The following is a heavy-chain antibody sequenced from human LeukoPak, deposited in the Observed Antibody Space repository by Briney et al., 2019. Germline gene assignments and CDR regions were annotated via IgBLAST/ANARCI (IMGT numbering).Heavy chain of an antibody. J-gene: IGHJ4*02. V-gene: IGHV4-30-4*08. CDR1: GGSISSGDYY. D-gene: IGHD5-18*01. CDR3: ARDVADTAMGFDY. Sequence: SQTLSLTCTVSGGSISSGDYYWSWIRQPPGKGLEWIGYIPYSGSTYYNPSLKSRVTISVDTSKNQFSLKLSSVTAADTAVYYCARDVADTAMGFDYWGQGTLVTVSS. CDR2: IPYSGST.